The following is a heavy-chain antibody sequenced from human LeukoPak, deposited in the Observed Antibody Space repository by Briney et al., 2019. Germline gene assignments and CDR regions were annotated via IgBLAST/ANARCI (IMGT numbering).Heavy chain of an antibody. Sequence: PGGSLRLSCAASGFTVSSNYMSWVRQAPGKGLEWVSVIYSGGSTYYADSVKGRFTISRDNSKNTLYLQMNSLRAEDTAVYYCAKDLSVGVVPDAFDIWGQGTMVTVSS. J-gene: IGHJ3*02. CDR2: IYSGGST. CDR1: GFTVSSNY. V-gene: IGHV3-53*01. D-gene: IGHD3-3*01. CDR3: AKDLSVGVVPDAFDI.